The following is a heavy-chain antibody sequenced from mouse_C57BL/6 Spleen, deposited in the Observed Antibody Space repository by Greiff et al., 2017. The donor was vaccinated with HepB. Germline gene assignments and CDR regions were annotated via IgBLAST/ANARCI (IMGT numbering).Heavy chain of an antibody. J-gene: IGHJ3*01. D-gene: IGHD1-1*01. CDR3: ARHGDYYYGSSPFAY. CDR2: INSDGGST. Sequence: DVKLVESGGGLVQPGESLKLSCESNEYEFPSHDMSWVRKTPEKRLELVAAINSDGGSTYYPDTMERRFIISRDNTKKTLYLQMSSLRSEDTALYYCARHGDYYYGSSPFAYWGQGTLVTVSA. CDR1: EYEFPSHD. V-gene: IGHV5-2*01.